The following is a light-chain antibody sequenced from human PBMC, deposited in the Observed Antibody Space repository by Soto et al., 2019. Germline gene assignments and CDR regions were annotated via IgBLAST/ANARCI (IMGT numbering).Light chain of an antibody. J-gene: IGKJ2*02. CDR1: QNVRNF. CDR2: EAS. CDR3: QQRTNWPRGT. V-gene: IGKV3-11*01. Sequence: EVVLTQSPATLSLSPGERATLSCRASQNVRNFLAWYQQKPGQAPRLLIYEASNRAAGVPARFSGSGSGTDFTLTISSLEPEDFGVYYCQQRTNWPRGTFGQGTNLEI.